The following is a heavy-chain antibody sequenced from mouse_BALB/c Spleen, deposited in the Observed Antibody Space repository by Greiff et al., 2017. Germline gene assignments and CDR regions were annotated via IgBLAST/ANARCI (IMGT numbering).Heavy chain of an antibody. D-gene: IGHD3-1*01. CDR2: IYPGNVNT. CDR3: ARQLERDYAMDY. J-gene: IGHJ4*01. CDR1: GYTFTSYY. V-gene: IGHV1S56*01. Sequence: QVQLQQSGPELVKPGASVRISCKASGYTFTSYYIHWVKQRPGQGLEWIGWIYPGNVNTKYNEKFKGKATLTADKSSSTAYMQLSSLTSEDSAVYFCARQLERDYAMDYWGQGTSVTVSS.